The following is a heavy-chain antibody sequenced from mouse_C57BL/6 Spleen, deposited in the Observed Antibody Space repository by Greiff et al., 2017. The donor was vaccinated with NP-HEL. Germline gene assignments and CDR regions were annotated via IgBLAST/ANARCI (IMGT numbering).Heavy chain of an antibody. V-gene: IGHV5-9*01. Sequence: EVKLVESGGGLVKPGGSLKLSCAASGFTFSSYTMSWVRQTPEKRLEWVATISGGGGNTYYPDSVKGRFTISRDNAKNTLYLQMSSLRSEDTALYYCARHQDYYGSSWFAYWGQGTLVTVSA. J-gene: IGHJ3*01. CDR2: ISGGGGNT. CDR1: GFTFSSYT. D-gene: IGHD1-1*01. CDR3: ARHQDYYGSSWFAY.